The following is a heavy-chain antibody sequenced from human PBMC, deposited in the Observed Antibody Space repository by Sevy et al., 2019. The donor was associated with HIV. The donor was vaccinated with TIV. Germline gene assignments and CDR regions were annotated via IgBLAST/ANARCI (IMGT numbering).Heavy chain of an antibody. V-gene: IGHV1-18*01. CDR3: ARDVALPYIVVVVDASLAPFDI. CDR2: ISGYSGNT. J-gene: IGHJ3*02. CDR1: GYTFTSYG. D-gene: IGHD2-15*01. Sequence: ASVKVSCKASGYTFTSYGITWVRQAPGQGLEWMGWISGYSGNTNYAQKFQGRVTMTTDTSTSTAYMELRSLRSDDTDVYHCARDVALPYIVVVVDASLAPFDIWGQGTMVTVSS.